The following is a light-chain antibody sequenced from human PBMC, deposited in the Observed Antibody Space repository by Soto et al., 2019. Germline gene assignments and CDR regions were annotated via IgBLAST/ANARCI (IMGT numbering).Light chain of an antibody. CDR2: INN. J-gene: IGLJ2*01. Sequence: QSVLTQPPSASGTPGQRAPLSCSGNSSNIGSNPVNWFQQVPGTAPKLLIYINNQRPSGVPARFSGSKSGTSASLAISGLQSEDEADYYCAAWDDSLNGVVFGGGTKLTVL. V-gene: IGLV1-44*01. CDR3: AAWDDSLNGVV. CDR1: SSNIGSNP.